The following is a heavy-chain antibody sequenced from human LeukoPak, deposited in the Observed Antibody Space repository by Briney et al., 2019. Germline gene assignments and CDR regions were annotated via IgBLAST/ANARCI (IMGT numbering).Heavy chain of an antibody. Sequence: ASVKVSCKASGYTFTSYYMHWVRQAPGQGLEWMGIINPSGGSTSYAQKFQGRVTMTRDTSTSTVYMELSSLRSEDTAVYYCASLEKRGYSNGYVSFDYWGQGTLVTVSS. CDR1: GYTFTSYY. J-gene: IGHJ4*02. CDR3: ASLEKRGYSNGYVSFDY. V-gene: IGHV1-46*01. CDR2: INPSGGST. D-gene: IGHD5-18*01.